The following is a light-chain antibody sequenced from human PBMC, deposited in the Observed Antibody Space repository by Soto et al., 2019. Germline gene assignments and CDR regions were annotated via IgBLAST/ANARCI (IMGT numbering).Light chain of an antibody. Sequence: DIAMTQSPLSLSVTPGQPASISCKSSQSLLHGDGKTYLYWYVQKPGQPPQLLIYEVSNRFSGVPGRCSGSGSGTDFTLKISRFEAEEGGVYYCMKSIQLPLTFGGGTKVEIK. CDR3: MKSIQLPLT. V-gene: IGKV2D-29*01. J-gene: IGKJ4*01. CDR2: EVS. CDR1: QSLLHGDGKTY.